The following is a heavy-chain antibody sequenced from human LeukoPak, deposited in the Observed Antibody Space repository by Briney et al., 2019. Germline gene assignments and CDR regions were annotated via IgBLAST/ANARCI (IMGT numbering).Heavy chain of an antibody. Sequence: SETLSLTCTVSGGSIRSYYWSWVRQPPGKGLEWIAYIYYSGSTNYNPSLKSRVTVSVDTSKNQFSLKLSSVTAADTAVYYCARVYYSNSYDYWYFDLWGRGTLVTVSS. CDR1: GGSIRSYY. CDR3: ARVYYSNSYDYWYFDL. J-gene: IGHJ2*01. D-gene: IGHD6-13*01. CDR2: IYYSGST. V-gene: IGHV4-59*01.